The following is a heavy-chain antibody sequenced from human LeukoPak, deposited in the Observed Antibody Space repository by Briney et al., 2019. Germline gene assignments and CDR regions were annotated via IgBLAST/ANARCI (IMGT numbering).Heavy chain of an antibody. CDR3: ARVGRGVYGMDV. CDR2: IINSGDTV. D-gene: IGHD3-10*01. Sequence: GGSLRLSCAASGFTFTSHEMNWVRQAPGKGLEWVSYIINSGDTVYYTDSVQGRFTISRDNARNSLFLQMNSLRDEDTAVYYCARVGRGVYGMDVWGQGTTVTVSS. J-gene: IGHJ6*02. V-gene: IGHV3-48*03. CDR1: GFTFTSHE.